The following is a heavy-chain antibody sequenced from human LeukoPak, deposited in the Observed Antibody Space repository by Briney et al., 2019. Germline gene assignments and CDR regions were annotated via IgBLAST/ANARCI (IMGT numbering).Heavy chain of an antibody. CDR1: GFTVSSNY. Sequence: GGSLRLSCAASGFTVSSNYMSWVRQAPGKGLEWVAAISSSGGSTYYADSVKGRFTISRDNSKNTLNLQMNSLRAEDTAIYYCAKGPYYYVSAGGHYFDYWGQGTLVTVSS. CDR2: ISSSGGST. J-gene: IGHJ4*02. CDR3: AKGPYYYVSAGGHYFDY. D-gene: IGHD3-10*02. V-gene: IGHV3-23*01.